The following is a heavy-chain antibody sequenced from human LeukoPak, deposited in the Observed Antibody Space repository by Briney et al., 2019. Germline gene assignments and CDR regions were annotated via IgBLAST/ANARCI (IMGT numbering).Heavy chain of an antibody. CDR3: ARVGVFIDY. J-gene: IGHJ3*01. Sequence: SETLSLTCSVSGGSVNNYFWSWIRQPPGKGLEWIGSIFYSGSTNYNPSLKSRVTMSVDTSKNQFSLKLSSVTAADTAVYYCARVGVFIDYWGQGTMVTVSS. V-gene: IGHV4-59*02. CDR2: IFYSGST. D-gene: IGHD3-16*01. CDR1: GGSVNNYF.